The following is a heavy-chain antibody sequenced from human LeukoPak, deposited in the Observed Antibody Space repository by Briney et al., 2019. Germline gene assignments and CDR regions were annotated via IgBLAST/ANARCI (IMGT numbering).Heavy chain of an antibody. V-gene: IGHV4-61*02. CDR1: SGSISSGTYS. CDR2: MYTGGTT. J-gene: IGHJ1*01. Sequence: SETLSLTCTVSSGSISSGTYSWSWIRQPAGKGLEWIGRMYTGGTTNYNPSLKSRDTISLDTSKNQFSLKLNSVTVADSCVYHCARDEGGSSSSVVKYFQHWGQGTLVTVSS. CDR3: ARDEGGSSSSVVKYFQH. D-gene: IGHD6-6*01.